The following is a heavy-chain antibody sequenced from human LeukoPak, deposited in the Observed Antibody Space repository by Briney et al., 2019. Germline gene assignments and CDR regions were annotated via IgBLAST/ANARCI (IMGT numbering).Heavy chain of an antibody. D-gene: IGHD3-3*01. CDR1: GFTFSSYG. V-gene: IGHV3-33*01. Sequence: GGSLRLSCAASGFTFSSYGMHWVRQAPGKGLEWVAVIWYDGSNKYYADSVKGRFTISRDNSKNMLYLQMNSLRAEDTAVYYCARDSLVYDFWSGYRTDFFDYWGQGTLVTVSS. CDR2: IWYDGSNK. J-gene: IGHJ4*02. CDR3: ARDSLVYDFWSGYRTDFFDY.